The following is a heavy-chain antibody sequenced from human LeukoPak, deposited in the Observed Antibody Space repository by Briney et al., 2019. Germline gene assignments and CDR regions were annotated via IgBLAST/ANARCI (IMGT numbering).Heavy chain of an antibody. CDR2: ISSSSSYI. CDR1: GFTFSSYS. D-gene: IGHD5-18*01. Sequence: PGGSLRLSCAASGFTFSSYSMNWVRQAPGKGLEWVSSISSSSSYIYYADSVKGRFTISRDNAKNSLYLQMNSLRAEDTAVYYCAKEDGDSYGIYYYYYMDVWGKGTTVTVSS. V-gene: IGHV3-21*01. CDR3: AKEDGDSYGIYYYYYMDV. J-gene: IGHJ6*03.